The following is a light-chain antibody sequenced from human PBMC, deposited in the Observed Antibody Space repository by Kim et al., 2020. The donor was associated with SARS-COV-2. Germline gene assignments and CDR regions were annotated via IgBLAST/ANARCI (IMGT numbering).Light chain of an antibody. V-gene: IGKV3-11*01. CDR3: QQRNNWPHLT. Sequence: SPGESATLACRASQSINNYIAWYQQKPGQAPRVLIYDASNRAPGIPVRFSGSGSGTDFTLTISTLQPEDFAVYFCQQRNNWPHLTFGGGTKVDIK. J-gene: IGKJ4*01. CDR2: DAS. CDR1: QSINNY.